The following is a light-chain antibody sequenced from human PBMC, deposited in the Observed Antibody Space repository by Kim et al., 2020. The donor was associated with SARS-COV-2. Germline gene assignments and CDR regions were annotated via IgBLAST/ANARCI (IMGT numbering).Light chain of an antibody. CDR1: KLGVTS. Sequence: VSPGHTASINCSGEKLGVTSAFRYQQRPGQSPVVVIYQDNKRPSGIPERFSGSIAGTIATLTISGTQAMDEADYYCQAWDSGTVVFGGGTQLTVL. J-gene: IGLJ3*02. CDR3: QAWDSGTVV. V-gene: IGLV3-1*01. CDR2: QDN.